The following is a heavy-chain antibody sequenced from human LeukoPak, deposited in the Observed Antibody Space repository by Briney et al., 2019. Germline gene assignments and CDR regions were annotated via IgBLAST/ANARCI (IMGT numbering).Heavy chain of an antibody. Sequence: PGGSLRLSCAASGFTLSDHYIDWVRQAPGKGLEWVGRTRNKADSYFTEYAASVKGRFSISRDDSKNSLYLQMNSLKTEDTAVYYCVAWTSGSPGYWGQGTLVTVSS. D-gene: IGHD3/OR15-3a*01. CDR1: GFTLSDHY. CDR2: TRNKADSYFT. J-gene: IGHJ4*02. V-gene: IGHV3-72*01. CDR3: VAWTSGSPGY.